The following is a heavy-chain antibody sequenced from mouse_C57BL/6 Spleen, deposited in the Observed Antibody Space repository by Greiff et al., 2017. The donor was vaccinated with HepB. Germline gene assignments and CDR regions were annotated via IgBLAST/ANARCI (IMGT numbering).Heavy chain of an antibody. Sequence: DVQLQESEGGLVQPGSSMKLSCTASGFTFSDYYMAWVRQVPEKGLEWVANINYDGSSTYYLDSLKSRFIISRDNAKNILYLQMSSLKSEDTATYYCARALYYSYAMDYWGQGTSVTVSS. V-gene: IGHV5-16*01. CDR3: ARALYYSYAMDY. J-gene: IGHJ4*01. CDR1: GFTFSDYY. CDR2: INYDGSST. D-gene: IGHD2-1*01.